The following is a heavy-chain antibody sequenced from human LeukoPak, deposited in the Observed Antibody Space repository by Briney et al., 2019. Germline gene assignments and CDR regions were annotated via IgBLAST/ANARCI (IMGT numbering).Heavy chain of an antibody. CDR1: GYTFTGYY. CDR2: IRPKNGDT. CDR3: ARDHNWGPDY. J-gene: IGHJ4*02. V-gene: IGHV1-2*02. Sequence: ASVKVSCKASGYTFTGYYMHWVRQAPGQGLEWMGWIRPKNGDTHYAQNFQDRVTMTRDTSTATVSVELSRLKSDDTAFYYCARDHNWGPDYWGQGTPVTVSS. D-gene: IGHD7-27*01.